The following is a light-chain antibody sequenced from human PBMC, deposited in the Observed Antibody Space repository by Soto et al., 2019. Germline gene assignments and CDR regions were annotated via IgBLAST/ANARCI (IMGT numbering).Light chain of an antibody. CDR1: QTINSD. Sequence: EVVMTQSPATLSVSPGQRATLSCRASQTINSDLAWYQQKPGQAPRLLLYRASIRPTGIPARFSGSGSGTEFTLNISALQSEDFALYYCQQYNKWPGTVGQGTKVDIK. CDR2: RAS. CDR3: QQYNKWPGT. V-gene: IGKV3-15*01. J-gene: IGKJ1*01.